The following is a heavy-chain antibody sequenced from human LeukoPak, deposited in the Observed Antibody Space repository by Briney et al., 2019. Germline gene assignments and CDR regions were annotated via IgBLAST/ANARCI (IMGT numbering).Heavy chain of an antibody. Sequence: SETLSLTCTVSGASISSTPSYWGWIRQPPGKGLEWIGSIYYTGTTYYSPSLKSRVTISIDTSNNRFSLRLTSVTAADTALYYCARRMPSSGYSYDFWGLGTLVSVSS. CDR1: GASISSTPSY. CDR3: ARRMPSSGYSYDF. D-gene: IGHD6-13*01. V-gene: IGHV4-39*01. J-gene: IGHJ4*02. CDR2: IYYTGTT.